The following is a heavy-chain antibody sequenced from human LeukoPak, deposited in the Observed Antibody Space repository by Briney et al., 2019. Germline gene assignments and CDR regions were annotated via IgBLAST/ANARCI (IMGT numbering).Heavy chain of an antibody. V-gene: IGHV3-30*18. J-gene: IGHJ3*02. D-gene: IGHD5-24*01. CDR3: AKFQGGYNVGDAFDM. Sequence: GGSLRLSCAASGLTFSSYGKHWVPQAPGRGLEWVAIISYDGTNKCYADSVKGRFTISRDNSKNTLYLQLNSLTAEDTAVYYCAKFQGGYNVGDAFDMWGQGTMVTVSS. CDR2: ISYDGTNK. CDR1: GLTFSSYG.